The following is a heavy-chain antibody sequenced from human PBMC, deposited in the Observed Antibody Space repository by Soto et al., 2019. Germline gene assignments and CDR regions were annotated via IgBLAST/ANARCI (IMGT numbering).Heavy chain of an antibody. CDR2: ISDDGYTI. V-gene: IGHV3-11*04. Sequence: LRLSCATSGFTFSDFYMSWVRQAPGKGPEWVSYISDDGYTIYYADSVKGRFTISRDNAKNSLYLQMSSLRDEDTAVYYCARGGYFDSSNYLAYWGLGTLVTVSS. CDR3: ARGGYFDSSNYLAY. D-gene: IGHD3-22*01. CDR1: GFTFSDFY. J-gene: IGHJ4*02.